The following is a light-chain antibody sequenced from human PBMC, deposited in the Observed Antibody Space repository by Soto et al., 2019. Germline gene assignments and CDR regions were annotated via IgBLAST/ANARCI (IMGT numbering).Light chain of an antibody. CDR2: GAS. Sequence: EIVMTQSPATLSVSPGERATLSCRASQSASRNLAWYQQKPGQAPRLLIYGASTRATGIPATFSGSGSGTELSLTISSLQSEDFAVYDCQQYKKGPLTFGGGTKVEIK. V-gene: IGKV3-15*01. CDR1: QSASRN. J-gene: IGKJ4*01. CDR3: QQYKKGPLT.